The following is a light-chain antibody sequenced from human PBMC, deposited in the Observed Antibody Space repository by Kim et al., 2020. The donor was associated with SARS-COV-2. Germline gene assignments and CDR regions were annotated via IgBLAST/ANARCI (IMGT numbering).Light chain of an antibody. CDR2: EVS. J-gene: IGLJ3*02. V-gene: IGLV2-23*02. Sequence: GQSITISCTGTSSDVGSYNLVSWYQHHPGKAPKLMIYEVSKRPSGVSDRFSGSKSGNTASLTISGLQAEDEADYYCSSYAGGSTLMFGGGTQLTVL. CDR1: SSDVGSYNL. CDR3: SSYAGGSTLM.